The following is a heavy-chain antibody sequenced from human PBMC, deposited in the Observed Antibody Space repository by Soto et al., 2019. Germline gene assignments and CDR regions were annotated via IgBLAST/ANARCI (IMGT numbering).Heavy chain of an antibody. CDR2: IYTSGST. D-gene: IGHD6-19*01. V-gene: IGHV4-4*07. Sequence: PWETLSLTWTVSGASISSYYWSWIRQPAGKGLEWIGRIYTSGSTNYNPSLKSRVTMSVDTSKNQFSLKLSSVTAADTAVYYCARDGSSGWVFDYWGQGTLVTVSS. J-gene: IGHJ4*02. CDR1: GASISSYY. CDR3: ARDGSSGWVFDY.